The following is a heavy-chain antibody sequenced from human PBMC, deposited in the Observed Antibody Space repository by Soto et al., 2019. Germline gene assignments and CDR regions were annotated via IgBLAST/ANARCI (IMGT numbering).Heavy chain of an antibody. Sequence: QVQLVQSGAEVKKPGSSVKVSCKASGGTFSSYTISWVRQAPGQGLEWMGRIIPILGIANYAQKFQGRVTITADKSTSTAYMELSSLRAEGTAVYYCARDLTTVVTAGYYGMDVWGQGTTVTVSS. J-gene: IGHJ6*02. V-gene: IGHV1-69*08. CDR3: ARDLTTVVTAGYYGMDV. CDR2: IIPILGIA. D-gene: IGHD4-17*01. CDR1: GGTFSSYT.